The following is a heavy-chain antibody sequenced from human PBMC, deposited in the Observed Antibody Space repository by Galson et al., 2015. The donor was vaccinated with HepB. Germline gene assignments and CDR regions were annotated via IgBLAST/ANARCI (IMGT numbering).Heavy chain of an antibody. CDR2: IIPILGIA. D-gene: IGHD3-22*01. Sequence: SVKVSCKASGGTFSSYTISWVRQAPGQGLEWMGRIIPILGIANYAQKFQGRVTITADKSTSTAYMELSSLRSEDTAVYYCARDDSALYYYDSSGYYPSSPPYYYYYGMDVWGQGTTVTVSS. V-gene: IGHV1-69*04. J-gene: IGHJ6*02. CDR1: GGTFSSYT. CDR3: ARDDSALYYYDSSGYYPSSPPYYYYYGMDV.